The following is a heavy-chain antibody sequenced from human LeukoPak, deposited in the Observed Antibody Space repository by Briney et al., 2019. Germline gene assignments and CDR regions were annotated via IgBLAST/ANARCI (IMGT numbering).Heavy chain of an antibody. CDR1: GFTFSSYA. V-gene: IGHV3-30*04. J-gene: IGHJ5*02. CDR3: ASGKYRYGDNWFDP. D-gene: IGHD5-18*01. CDR2: ISYDGSNK. Sequence: GRSLRLSCAASGFTFSSYAMHWVRQAPGKGLEWVAVISYDGSNKYYADSVKGRFTISRDNSKNTLYLQMNSLRAEDTAVYFCASGKYRYGDNWFDPWGQGTLVTVSS.